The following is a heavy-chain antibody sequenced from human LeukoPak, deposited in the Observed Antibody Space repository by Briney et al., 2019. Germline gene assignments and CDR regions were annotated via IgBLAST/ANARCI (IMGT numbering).Heavy chain of an antibody. CDR3: AKDRNDYGDYDDAFDI. D-gene: IGHD4-17*01. Sequence: GGSLRLSCAASGFTFSSYAMSWVRQAPGKGLEWVSAISGSGGSTYYADSVKGRFTISRDNSKNTLYLQMNSLRAEDTAVYYCAKDRNDYGDYDDAFDIWGQGTMVTVSS. J-gene: IGHJ3*02. CDR2: ISGSGGST. V-gene: IGHV3-23*01. CDR1: GFTFSSYA.